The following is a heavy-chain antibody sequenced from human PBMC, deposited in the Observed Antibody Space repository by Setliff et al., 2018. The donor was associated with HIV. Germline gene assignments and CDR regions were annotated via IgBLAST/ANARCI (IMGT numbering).Heavy chain of an antibody. CDR2: SNHVGRT. CDR3: ARFRPYDYDSNYYGYYFDY. CDR1: GGSLSGHY. D-gene: IGHD3-22*01. V-gene: IGHV4-34*01. Sequence: PSETLSLTCAVYGGSLSGHYWSWIRQPPGKGLEWIGESNHVGRTNYNPSLKSRVTVSVDTSRSQFSLKLSSVTAADTAVYYCARFRPYDYDSNYYGYYFDYWGQGTLVTVSS. J-gene: IGHJ4*02.